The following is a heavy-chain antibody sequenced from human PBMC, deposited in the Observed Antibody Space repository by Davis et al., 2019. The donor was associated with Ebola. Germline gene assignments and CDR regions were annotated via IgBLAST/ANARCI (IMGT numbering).Heavy chain of an antibody. CDR2: IRSKANSYAT. CDR3: TATVTTSDY. Sequence: GGSLRLSCAASGFTFSGSAMHWVRQASGKGLEWVGRIRSKANSYATAYAASVKGRFTISRDDSKNTAYLQMNSLKTEDTAVYYCTATVTTSDYWGQGTLVTVSS. J-gene: IGHJ4*02. CDR1: GFTFSGSA. V-gene: IGHV3-73*01. D-gene: IGHD4-17*01.